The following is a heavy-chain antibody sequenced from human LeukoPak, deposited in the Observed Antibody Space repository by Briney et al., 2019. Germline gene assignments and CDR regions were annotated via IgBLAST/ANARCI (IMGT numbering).Heavy chain of an antibody. CDR1: GFTFSNYN. J-gene: IGHJ3*02. CDR2: ISSSSYI. CDR3: ARMAGYCSGGSYCSFAFDI. V-gene: IGHV3-69-1*01. D-gene: IGHD2-15*01. Sequence: GGSLRLPCAASGFTFSNYNMNWVRQAPGKGLEWVSSISSSSYIYYADSVKGRFTISRDNAKNSLSLQMNSLRAEDTAVYYCARMAGYCSGGSYCSFAFDIWGQGTMVTVSS.